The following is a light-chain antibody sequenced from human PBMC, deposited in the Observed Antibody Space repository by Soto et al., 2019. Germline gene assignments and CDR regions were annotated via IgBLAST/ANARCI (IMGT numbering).Light chain of an antibody. Sequence: DIVMTQSPDSLAVSLGERATMNCKCSRSVLYKSNNKNHLAWYQRKPGQPPQLIIYWASTRESGVPERFSGSGSGTDFTLTISSLEAEDVEFYWCQQYFDVPFTLAGGTKVDIK. CDR3: QQYFDVPFT. CDR2: WAS. CDR1: RSVLYKSNNKNH. V-gene: IGKV4-1*01. J-gene: IGKJ4*01.